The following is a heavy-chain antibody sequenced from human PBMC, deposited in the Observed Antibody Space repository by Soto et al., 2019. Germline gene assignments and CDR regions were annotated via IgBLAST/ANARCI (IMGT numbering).Heavy chain of an antibody. V-gene: IGHV3-30*03. J-gene: IGHJ4*02. D-gene: IGHD3-10*01. Sequence: QVQLVESGGGVVQPGRSLRLYCAASGFHFTSYGMHWVREGPDKGLEWVAIISYDGSDKYYADSVKGRFTISRDNSKTTLYLQMNRLRPEDTALYYCVGGQYYFDCRGQGTLVIVSS. CDR2: ISYDGSDK. CDR3: VGGQYYFDC. CDR1: GFHFTSYG.